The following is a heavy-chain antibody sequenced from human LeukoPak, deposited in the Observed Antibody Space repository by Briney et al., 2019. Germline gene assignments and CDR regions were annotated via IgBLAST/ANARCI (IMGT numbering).Heavy chain of an antibody. Sequence: GRSLRLSCAASGFTFSSYAMSWVRQAPGKGLEWVSAISGSGGSTYYADSVKGRFTISRDNSKNTLYLQMNSLRAEDTAVYYCAKGPYYDILTGYYFSDYWGQGTLVTVSS. V-gene: IGHV3-23*01. CDR1: GFTFSSYA. CDR3: AKGPYYDILTGYYFSDY. J-gene: IGHJ4*02. D-gene: IGHD3-9*01. CDR2: ISGSGGST.